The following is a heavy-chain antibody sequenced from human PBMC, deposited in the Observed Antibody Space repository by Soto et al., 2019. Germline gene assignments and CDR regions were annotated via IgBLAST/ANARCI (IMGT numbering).Heavy chain of an antibody. D-gene: IGHD6-19*01. Sequence: QVQLVQSGAEVKKPGASVKVSCKASGYTFTSYDINWVRQATGQGLEWMGWMNPNSGNTGYAQKFQGRVTMTRNTXXRTAYMELSSLRSEDTAVYYCARGVAGAGKRGDDYWGPGTLVTVSS. J-gene: IGHJ4*02. CDR1: GYTFTSYD. CDR2: MNPNSGNT. CDR3: ARGVAGAGKRGDDY. V-gene: IGHV1-8*01.